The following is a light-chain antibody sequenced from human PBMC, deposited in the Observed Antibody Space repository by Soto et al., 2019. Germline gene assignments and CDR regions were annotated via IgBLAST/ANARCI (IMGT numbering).Light chain of an antibody. V-gene: IGKV3-11*01. CDR3: QQANSSPHT. CDR2: YAS. J-gene: IGKJ5*01. Sequence: EMDMAQTPAPLSLSPAERATVSITASRSVSSYLAWYQQKPGQAPRLLIYYASNRATGIPARFSGSGSGTDFTLTISSLEPEDFAIYYCQQANSSPHTFGQGTRLEIK. CDR1: RSVSSY.